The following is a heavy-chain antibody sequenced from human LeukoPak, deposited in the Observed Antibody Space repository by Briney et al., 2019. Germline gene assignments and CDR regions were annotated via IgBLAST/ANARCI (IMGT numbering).Heavy chain of an antibody. CDR2: ISSSSSTI. CDR1: GFTFSSYS. CDR3: ARDMVGTVTRR. V-gene: IGHV3-48*01. J-gene: IGHJ4*02. Sequence: GGSLRLSCAASGFTFSSYSMNWVRQAPGKGLEWVSYISSSSSTIYYADSVKGRFTISRDNAKNSLYLQMNSLRAEDTAVYHCARDMVGTVTRRWGQGTLVTVSS. D-gene: IGHD4-11*01.